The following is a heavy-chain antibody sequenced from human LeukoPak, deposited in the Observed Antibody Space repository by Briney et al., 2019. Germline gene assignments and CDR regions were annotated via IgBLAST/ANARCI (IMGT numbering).Heavy chain of an antibody. CDR1: GFTFSSYG. Sequence: QTGGSLRLSCAASGFTFSSYGMHWVRQAPGKGLEWVAFIRYDGSNKYYADSVKGRFTISRDNSKNTLYLQMNSLRSEDTAVYYCAREDYYDSGSNDYWGQGTLVTVSS. D-gene: IGHD3-22*01. CDR2: IRYDGSNK. V-gene: IGHV3-30*02. J-gene: IGHJ4*02. CDR3: AREDYYDSGSNDY.